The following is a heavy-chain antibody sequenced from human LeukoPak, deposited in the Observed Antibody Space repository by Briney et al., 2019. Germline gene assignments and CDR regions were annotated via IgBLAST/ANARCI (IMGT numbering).Heavy chain of an antibody. Sequence: ASVKVSCKASGYTFSDYYMHWVRQAPGQGLEWMGVINPSGGSTRYAQKFQGRVTMTRDMSTSTVDMKLSSLRSEDTAVYYCARDGCSSTTNCDENNWFDPWGQGTLVIVSS. CDR1: GYTFSDYY. CDR3: ARDGCSSTTNCDENNWFDP. D-gene: IGHD2/OR15-2a*01. CDR2: INPSGGST. J-gene: IGHJ5*02. V-gene: IGHV1-46*01.